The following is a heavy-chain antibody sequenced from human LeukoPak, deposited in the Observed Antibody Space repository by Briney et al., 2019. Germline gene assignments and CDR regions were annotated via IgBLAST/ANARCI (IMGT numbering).Heavy chain of an antibody. D-gene: IGHD3-10*01. CDR3: ARRVTMVRGVIWFDP. Sequence: SETLSLTCAVYGGSFSGYYWSWIRQPPGKGLEWIGEINHSGSTNYNPSLKRRVTISVDTSKNQFSLKLSSVTAADTAVYYCARRVTMVRGVIWFDPWGQGTLVTVSS. J-gene: IGHJ5*02. CDR1: GGSFSGYY. CDR2: INHSGST. V-gene: IGHV4-34*01.